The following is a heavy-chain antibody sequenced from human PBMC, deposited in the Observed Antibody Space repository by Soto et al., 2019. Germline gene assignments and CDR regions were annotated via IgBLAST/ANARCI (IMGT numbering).Heavy chain of an antibody. J-gene: IGHJ4*02. V-gene: IGHV2-5*01. Sequence: GSGPTLVNPTQTLTLTCTFSGFSLSTSGVGVGWIRQPPGKALEWLALIYWNDDKRYSPSLKSRLTITKDTSKNQVVLTMTNMDPVDTATYYCAHLIQLWPTTEYYFDYWGQGTLVTVSS. D-gene: IGHD5-18*01. CDR3: AHLIQLWPTTEYYFDY. CDR2: IYWNDDK. CDR1: GFSLSTSGVG.